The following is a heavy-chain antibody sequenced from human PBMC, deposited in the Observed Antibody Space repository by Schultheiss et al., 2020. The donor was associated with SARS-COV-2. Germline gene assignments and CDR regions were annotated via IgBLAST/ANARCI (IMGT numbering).Heavy chain of an antibody. CDR1: GYTFTSYD. J-gene: IGHJ5*02. V-gene: IGHV1-8*01. CDR2: MNPNSGNT. CDR3: ARSDSLITIFGVVMEGQPFLNSGFDP. D-gene: IGHD3-3*01. Sequence: ASVKVSCKASGYTFTSYDINWVRQATGQGLEWMGWMNPNSGNTGYAQKFQGRVTMTRNTSISTAYMELSSLRSEDTAVYYCARSDSLITIFGVVMEGQPFLNSGFDPWGQGTLVTVSS.